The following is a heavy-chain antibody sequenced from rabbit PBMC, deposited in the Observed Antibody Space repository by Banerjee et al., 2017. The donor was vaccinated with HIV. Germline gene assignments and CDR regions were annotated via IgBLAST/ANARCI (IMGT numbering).Heavy chain of an antibody. Sequence: QSLEESGGDLVKPGASLTLTCTASGFSFSSRYYMCWVRQAPGKGLEWIACIDAGSSGSTYYGSWAKGRFTISKTSSTTVTLQMTSLTAADTATYFCARGGNTAGDGAALWGPGTLVTVS. CDR3: ARGGNTAGDGAAL. J-gene: IGHJ4*01. CDR2: IDAGSSGST. V-gene: IGHV1S40*01. D-gene: IGHD7-1*01. CDR1: GFSFSSRYY.